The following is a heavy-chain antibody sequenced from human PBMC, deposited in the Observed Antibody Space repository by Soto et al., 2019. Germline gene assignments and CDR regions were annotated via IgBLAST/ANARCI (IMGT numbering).Heavy chain of an antibody. V-gene: IGHV4-39*01. CDR2: IYYSGRT. Sequence: QLQLQESGPGLVKPSETLSLTCTVSGASISNSNYYWGWIRQPPGKGLEWIGYIYYSGRTYYNPSLKSRVTISVDTSKNQFSLKLSSVTAADTAVYYCARQGLPGSDNYYGIDVWGQGTTVTVSS. J-gene: IGHJ6*02. D-gene: IGHD1-1*01. CDR3: ARQGLPGSDNYYGIDV. CDR1: GASISNSNYY.